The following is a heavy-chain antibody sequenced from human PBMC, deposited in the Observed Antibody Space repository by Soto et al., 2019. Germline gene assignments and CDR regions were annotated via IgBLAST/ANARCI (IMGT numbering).Heavy chain of an antibody. J-gene: IGHJ1*01. CDR2: INPSGGST. Sequence: ASVKVSCKASGYTFTSYYMRWVRQAPGQGLEWMGIINPSGGSTSYAQKFQGRVTMTRDTSTSTVYMELSSLRSEDTAVYYCARSTVGATADLQHWGQGTLVTVSS. V-gene: IGHV1-46*01. CDR3: ARSTVGATADLQH. D-gene: IGHD1-26*01. CDR1: GYTFTSYY.